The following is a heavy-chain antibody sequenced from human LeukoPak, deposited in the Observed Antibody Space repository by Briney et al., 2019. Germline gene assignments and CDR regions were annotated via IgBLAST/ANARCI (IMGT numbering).Heavy chain of an antibody. V-gene: IGHV4-59*01. Sequence: PSETLSLTCTVSGGSISSYYWSWIRQPPGKGLEWIGCIYYSGSTNYNPSLKSRVTISVDTSKNQFSLKLSSVTAADTAVYYCARGADSSGYYSSWYFDLWGRGTLVTVSS. D-gene: IGHD3-22*01. CDR1: GGSISSYY. CDR2: IYYSGST. J-gene: IGHJ2*01. CDR3: ARGADSSGYYSSWYFDL.